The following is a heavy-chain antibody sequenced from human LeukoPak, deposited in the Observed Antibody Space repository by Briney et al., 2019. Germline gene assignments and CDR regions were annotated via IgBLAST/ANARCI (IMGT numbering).Heavy chain of an antibody. CDR1: GGSFSGYY. CDR2: INHSGST. CDR3: ARGLWFGDFAFDY. Sequence: SETLSLTCAVYGGSFSGYYWSWIRQPPGKGLEWIGEINHSGSTNYNPSLKSRVTISVDTSKNQFSLKLSSVTAADTAVYNCARGLWFGDFAFDYWGQGTLVTVSS. V-gene: IGHV4-34*01. J-gene: IGHJ4*02. D-gene: IGHD3-10*01.